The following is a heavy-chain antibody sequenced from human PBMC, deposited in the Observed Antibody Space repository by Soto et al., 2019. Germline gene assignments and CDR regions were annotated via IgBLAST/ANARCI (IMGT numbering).Heavy chain of an antibody. Sequence: QVQLQESGPGLVKPSETLSLTCSVSGGSINSYWWSWIRQPAGKGLEWIGRVYSSGTTDYNPSLNSRATMSVETSKNQFSLKLSSVTAADTAVYYCARDIGSYAHGEGYWGQGIQVTVSS. V-gene: IGHV4-4*07. CDR3: ARDIGSYAHGEGY. J-gene: IGHJ4*02. CDR1: GGSINSYW. CDR2: VYSSGTT. D-gene: IGHD3-10*01.